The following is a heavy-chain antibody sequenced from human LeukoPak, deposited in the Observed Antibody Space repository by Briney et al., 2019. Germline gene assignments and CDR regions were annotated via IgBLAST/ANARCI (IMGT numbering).Heavy chain of an antibody. Sequence: GGSLRLFCAASGGTFSSYSMNWVRQAPRKGVERVSYISSSSSTISYADAVKGRFTISRDNAKNSLYLQMNSLRAEDTAVYYCARGATQFDYWGQGTLVTVSS. CDR3: ARGATQFDY. CDR1: GGTFSSYS. J-gene: IGHJ4*02. V-gene: IGHV3-48*04. CDR2: ISSSSSTI. D-gene: IGHD5-12*01.